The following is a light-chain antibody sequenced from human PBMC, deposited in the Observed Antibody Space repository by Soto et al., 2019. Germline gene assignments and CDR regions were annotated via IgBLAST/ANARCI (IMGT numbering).Light chain of an antibody. CDR3: QQYNSYPWT. V-gene: IGKV1-5*03. CDR2: KAS. Sequence: DIQMTQSPSPLSASVGDRATITCRASKSISSWLAWYQQKPGKAPKLLIYKASSLESGVPSRFSGSGSGTEFTLTISSLQPDDFATYYCQQYNSYPWTFGQGTKVEIK. J-gene: IGKJ1*01. CDR1: KSISSW.